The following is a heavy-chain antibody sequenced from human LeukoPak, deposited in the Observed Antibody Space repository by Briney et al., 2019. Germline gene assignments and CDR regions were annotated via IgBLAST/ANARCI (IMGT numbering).Heavy chain of an antibody. CDR1: GFTFSSYA. Sequence: PGGSLRLSCAASGFTFSSYAMSWVRQAPGKGLEWVSAISGSGGSTYYADSVKGRFTISRDNSKNTLYLQMNSLRAEDTAVYYCAKLISPSGRDGYNRRPFDIWGQGTMVTVSS. CDR2: ISGSGGST. V-gene: IGHV3-23*01. CDR3: AKLISPSGRDGYNRRPFDI. D-gene: IGHD5-24*01. J-gene: IGHJ3*02.